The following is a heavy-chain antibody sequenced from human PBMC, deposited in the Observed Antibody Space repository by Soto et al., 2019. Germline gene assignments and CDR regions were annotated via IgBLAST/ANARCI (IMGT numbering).Heavy chain of an antibody. J-gene: IGHJ4*02. D-gene: IGHD6-19*01. V-gene: IGHV2-26*01. CDR2: IFSNDGK. Sequence: QVTLKESGPVLVKPTETLTLTCTVSGFSLSNARMGVSWIRQPPGKALEWLAHIFSNDGKSYSTSLKSRLTISKDTSNSQVVLTMTNMDPVDTATYYCARIGMGSGWTYYFDYWGQGTLVTVSS. CDR3: ARIGMGSGWTYYFDY. CDR1: GFSLSNARMG.